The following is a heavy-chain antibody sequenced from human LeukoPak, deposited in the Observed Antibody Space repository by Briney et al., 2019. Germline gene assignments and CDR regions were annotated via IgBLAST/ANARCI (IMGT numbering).Heavy chain of an antibody. CDR3: ARYGSGSARGYFDY. CDR2: IYYSGST. Sequence: SETLSLTCTVSGGSISSYYWSWIRQPPGKGLEWIGYIYYSGSTNYNPSLESRVTISVDTSKNQFSLKLSSVTAADTAVYYCARYGSGSARGYFDYWGQGTLVTVSS. J-gene: IGHJ4*02. D-gene: IGHD3-10*01. CDR1: GGSISSYY. V-gene: IGHV4-59*01.